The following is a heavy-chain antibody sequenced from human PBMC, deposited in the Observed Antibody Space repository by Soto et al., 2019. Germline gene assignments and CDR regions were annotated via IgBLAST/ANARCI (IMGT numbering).Heavy chain of an antibody. Sequence: GGSLRLSCAASGFTFSNAWMSWVRQAPGKGLEWVGRIKSKTDGGTTDYAAPVKGRFTISRDDSKNTLYLQMNSLKTEDTAVYYCTTVKSGDFWSGYTFWNTPNWFDPWGQGTLVTVSS. D-gene: IGHD3-3*01. CDR2: IKSKTDGGTT. J-gene: IGHJ5*02. CDR1: GFTFSNAW. CDR3: TTVKSGDFWSGYTFWNTPNWFDP. V-gene: IGHV3-15*01.